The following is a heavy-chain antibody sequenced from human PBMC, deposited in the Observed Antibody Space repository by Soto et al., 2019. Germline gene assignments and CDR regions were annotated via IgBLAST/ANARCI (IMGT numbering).Heavy chain of an antibody. D-gene: IGHD5-18*01. J-gene: IGHJ3*02. CDR3: ARDLRGYSFLREAFDI. V-gene: IGHV3-21*01. CDR2: ISSSSSYI. CDR1: GFTFSSYS. Sequence: EVQLVESGGGLVKPGGSLRLSCAASGFTFSSYSMNWVRQAPGKGLEWVSSISSSSSYIYYADSVKGRFTISRDNAKNSLYLQMNSLRAEDTAVYYCARDLRGYSFLREAFDIWGQGTMVTVSS.